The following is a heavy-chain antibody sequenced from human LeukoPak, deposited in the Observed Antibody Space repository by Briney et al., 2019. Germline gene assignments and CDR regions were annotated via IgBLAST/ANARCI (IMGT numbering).Heavy chain of an antibody. CDR2: ISSSSSYI. J-gene: IGHJ4*02. V-gene: IGHV3-21*01. CDR1: GFTFSSYS. D-gene: IGHD5-24*01. CDR3: ARDYEGMATIYFDY. Sequence: GGSLRLSCAASGFTFSSYSMNWVRQAPGKGLEWVSSISSSSSYIYYVDSVKGRFTISRDNAKNSLYLQMNSLRAEDTAVYYCARDYEGMATIYFDYWGQGTLVTVSS.